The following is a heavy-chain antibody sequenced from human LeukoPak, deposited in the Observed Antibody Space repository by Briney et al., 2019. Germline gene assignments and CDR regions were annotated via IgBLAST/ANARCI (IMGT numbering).Heavy chain of an antibody. J-gene: IGHJ6*02. CDR2: IYTSGRT. CDR1: GGSISSCGYS. V-gene: IGHV4-61*02. Sequence: PSHTLSLTCTASGGSISSCGYSWSWIRPPAGNGLEWIGRIYTSGRTNYNHSLNSRVTISVDSSKSQFSLKLSAVTAADTAVYYCARDQDDFGAYYYYGMDVWGQGTTVTVSS. CDR3: ARDQDDFGAYYYYGMDV. D-gene: IGHD3-3*01.